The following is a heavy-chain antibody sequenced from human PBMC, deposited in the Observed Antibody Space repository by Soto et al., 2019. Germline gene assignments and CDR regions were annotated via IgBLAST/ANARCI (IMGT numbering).Heavy chain of an antibody. Sequence: GGSLRRSCAASGFTFSSYAMHWVRQAPGKGLEWVAVISYDGSNKYYADSVKGRFTISRDNSKNTLYLQMNSLRAEDTAVYYCARDRSRHLDYWGPGTLVTVSS. CDR1: GFTFSSYA. D-gene: IGHD6-6*01. V-gene: IGHV3-30-3*01. J-gene: IGHJ4*02. CDR2: ISYDGSNK. CDR3: ARDRSRHLDY.